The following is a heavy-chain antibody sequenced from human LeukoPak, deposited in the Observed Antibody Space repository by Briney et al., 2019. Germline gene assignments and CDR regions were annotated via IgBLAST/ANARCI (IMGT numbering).Heavy chain of an antibody. Sequence: SETLTLTCTDSGGSNSSYYWRWIRQPAGKELEWIGRIYASGSTNYNPSLKSRVTMSVDTSKNQFSLKLSSVTAADTAVYFCARSQDYNTAMVTYFDYWGQGTLVTVSS. CDR2: IYASGST. D-gene: IGHD5-18*01. CDR3: ARSQDYNTAMVTYFDY. CDR1: GGSNSSYY. V-gene: IGHV4-4*07. J-gene: IGHJ4*02.